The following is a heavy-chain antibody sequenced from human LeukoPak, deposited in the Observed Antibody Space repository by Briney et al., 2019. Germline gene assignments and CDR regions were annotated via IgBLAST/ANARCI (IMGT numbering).Heavy chain of an antibody. CDR3: ARGPRGYDSSGYPEFFQH. D-gene: IGHD3-22*01. CDR2: ISSSSSTI. J-gene: IGHJ1*01. Sequence: PGGPLRLSCAASGFTFSYYSMNWVRQAPGKGLEWVSYISSSSSTIYYADSVKGRFTISRDNAKNSLYLQMNSLRAEDTAVYYCARGPRGYDSSGYPEFFQHWGQGTLVTVSS. CDR1: GFTFSYYS. V-gene: IGHV3-48*01.